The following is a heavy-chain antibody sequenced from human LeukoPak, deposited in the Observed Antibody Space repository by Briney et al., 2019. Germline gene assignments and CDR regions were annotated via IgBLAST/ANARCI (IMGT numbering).Heavy chain of an antibody. CDR2: ISWNSGSI. V-gene: IGHV3-9*01. D-gene: IGHD3-22*01. J-gene: IGHJ6*02. Sequence: RSLRLSCAASGFTFDDYAMHWVRQAPGKGLEWVSGISWNSGSIGYADSVKGRFTISRDNAKNSLYLQMNSLRAEDTALYYCAKAYYDSMYYGMDVWGQGTTVTVSS. CDR3: AKAYYDSMYYGMDV. CDR1: GFTFDDYA.